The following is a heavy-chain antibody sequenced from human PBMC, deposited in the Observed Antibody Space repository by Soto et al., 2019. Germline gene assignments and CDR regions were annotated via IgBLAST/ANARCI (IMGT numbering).Heavy chain of an antibody. CDR3: ARVGYYDSSGYYYDPPFDY. Sequence: QVQLQESGPGLVKPSQTLSLTCTVSGGSISSGGYYWSWIRQPPGKGLEWIGYIYYSGSTYYNPSLKSRVTISVNTSKNQFSLKLSSVTAADTAVYYCARVGYYDSSGYYYDPPFDYWGQGTLVTVSS. J-gene: IGHJ4*02. D-gene: IGHD3-22*01. CDR2: IYYSGST. CDR1: GGSISSGGYY. V-gene: IGHV4-30-4*01.